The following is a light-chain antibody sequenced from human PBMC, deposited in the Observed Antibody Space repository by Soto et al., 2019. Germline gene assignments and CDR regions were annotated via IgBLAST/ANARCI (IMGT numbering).Light chain of an antibody. CDR2: AAS. Sequence: DIQMTHSPSSLSASVGDRVTITCRASQSISSYLNWYQQKPGKAPKLLIYAASSLQSGVPSRFSGSGSGKDFTLTISSLQPEDFATYYCEQSYSTPYTFGQGTRLE. CDR3: EQSYSTPYT. J-gene: IGKJ2*01. CDR1: QSISSY. V-gene: IGKV1-39*01.